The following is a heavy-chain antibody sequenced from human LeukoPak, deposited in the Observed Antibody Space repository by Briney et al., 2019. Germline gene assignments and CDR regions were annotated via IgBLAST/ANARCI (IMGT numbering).Heavy chain of an antibody. J-gene: IGHJ6*02. CDR1: GYTFPNYY. CDR2: INPSGGST. CDR3: ARPLAVGYYYYYGMDV. D-gene: IGHD6-19*01. V-gene: IGHV1-46*01. Sequence: GASVKVSCKASGYTFPNYYIHWVRQAPGQGLEWMGIINPSGGSTSYAQKIQGRVTMTRDTSTSTAYMELSRLRSDDTAVYYCARPLAVGYYYYYGMDVWGQGTTVTVSS.